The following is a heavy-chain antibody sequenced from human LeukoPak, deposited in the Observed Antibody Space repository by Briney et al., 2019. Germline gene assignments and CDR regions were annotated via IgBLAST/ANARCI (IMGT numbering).Heavy chain of an antibody. CDR1: GFSFSTYA. Sequence: GGSQRLSCAASGFSFSTYAMSWVRQAPGKGLEWVSGISGSGVDTHYADSVKGRFRISRDNSKNTLYLQLNSLRAEDTAVYYCASGTYRLGDYWGLGTLVTVSS. CDR3: ASGTYRLGDY. D-gene: IGHD3-10*01. J-gene: IGHJ4*02. CDR2: ISGSGVDT. V-gene: IGHV3-23*01.